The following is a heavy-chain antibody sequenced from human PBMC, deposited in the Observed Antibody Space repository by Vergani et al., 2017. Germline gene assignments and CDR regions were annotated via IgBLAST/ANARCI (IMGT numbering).Heavy chain of an antibody. Sequence: QVQLQQWGAGLLKPSETLSLTCAVYGGSFSGYYWSWIRQPAGKGLEWIGRIYTSGSTNYNPSLKSRVTMSVDTSKNQFSLKLSSVTAADTAVYYCARAAPYYYDSSGYYYRSSVRMSTAFDIWGQGTMVTVSS. CDR2: IYTSGST. CDR1: GGSFSGYY. D-gene: IGHD3-22*01. J-gene: IGHJ3*02. CDR3: ARAAPYYYDSSGYYYRSSVRMSTAFDI. V-gene: IGHV4-59*10.